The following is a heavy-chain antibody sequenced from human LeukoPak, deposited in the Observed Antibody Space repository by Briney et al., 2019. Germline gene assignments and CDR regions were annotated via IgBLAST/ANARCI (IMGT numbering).Heavy chain of an antibody. CDR3: ARDRGIAAAGAGWFDP. J-gene: IGHJ5*02. D-gene: IGHD6-13*01. CDR1: GGTFSSYA. Sequence: ASVKVSCKASGGTFSSYAISWVRQAPGQGLEWMGGIIPIFGTANYAQKFQGRVTITADKSTSTAYMELSSLRSEDTAVYYCARDRGIAAAGAGWFDPWGQGTLVTVSS. V-gene: IGHV1-69*06. CDR2: IIPIFGTA.